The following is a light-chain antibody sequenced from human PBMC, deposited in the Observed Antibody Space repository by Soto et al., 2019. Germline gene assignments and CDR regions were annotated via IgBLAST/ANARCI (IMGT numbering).Light chain of an antibody. CDR1: SSNIGAGYD. V-gene: IGLV1-40*01. J-gene: IGLJ1*01. Sequence: QSALTQPPSVSGAPGQRVTISCTGSSSNIGAGYDVHWYQQLPGTAPKLLIYGNSNRPSGVPDRFSGSKSGTSASLAITGLQAEDEADYSCQSYDSSLGASLVFGPGTKVTVL. CDR3: QSYDSSLGASLV. CDR2: GNS.